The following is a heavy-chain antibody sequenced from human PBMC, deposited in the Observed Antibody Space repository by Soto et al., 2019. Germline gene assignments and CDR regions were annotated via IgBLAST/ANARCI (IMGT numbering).Heavy chain of an antibody. V-gene: IGHV4-30-2*01. CDR1: GVSISSGGYS. Sequence: QLQLQESGSELVKPSQTLSLTCAVSGVSISSGGYSWSWIRQPPGKGLEWIGYIYHSGSTYYNPSLKSRVTISVDRSKNQFSLKLSSVTAADTAVYYCARAEDYGVTFDYWGQGTLVTVSS. J-gene: IGHJ4*02. D-gene: IGHD4-17*01. CDR2: IYHSGST. CDR3: ARAEDYGVTFDY.